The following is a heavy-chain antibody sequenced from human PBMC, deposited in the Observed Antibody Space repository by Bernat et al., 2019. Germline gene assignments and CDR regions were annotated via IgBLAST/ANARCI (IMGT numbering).Heavy chain of an antibody. CDR2: ISSSGSTI. CDR1: GFTFSSYE. Sequence: EVQLVESGGGLVQPGGSLRLSCAASGFTFSSYEMNWVRQAPGKGLEWVSYISSSGSTIYYADSVKGRFTISRDNSKNTLYLQMHSLRADDTAVYYCAVGGLIAYDYWGQGTLVSVSS. CDR3: AVGGLIAYDY. D-gene: IGHD3-16*01. J-gene: IGHJ4*02. V-gene: IGHV3-48*03.